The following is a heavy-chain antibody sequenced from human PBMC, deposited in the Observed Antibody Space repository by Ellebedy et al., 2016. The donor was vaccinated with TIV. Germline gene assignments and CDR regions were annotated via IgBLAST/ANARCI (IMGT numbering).Heavy chain of an antibody. D-gene: IGHD3-10*01. V-gene: IGHV4-59*01. J-gene: IGHJ4*02. CDR1: GGSISSYY. CDR2: IYYSGST. CDR3: FEWFGESDLTDY. Sequence: SETLSLXXTVSGGSISSYYWSWIRQPPGKGLEWIGYIYYSGSTNYNPSLKSRVTISVDTSKNQFSLKLSSVTAADTAVYYCFEWFGESDLTDYWGQGTLVTVSS.